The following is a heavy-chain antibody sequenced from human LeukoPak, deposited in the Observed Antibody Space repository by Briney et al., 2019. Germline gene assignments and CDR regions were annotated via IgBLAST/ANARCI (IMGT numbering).Heavy chain of an antibody. J-gene: IGHJ3*02. V-gene: IGHV3-23*01. CDR3: AKDRYDILTGFASAFDI. D-gene: IGHD3-9*01. CDR1: GFTFSSYA. Sequence: PGGSLRLSCAASGFTFSSYAMSWVRQAPGKGLEWVSAISGSGGSTYYADSVKGRFTISRDNSKNTLYLQMNSLRAEDTAVYYCAKDRYDILTGFASAFDIWGQGTMVTVSS. CDR2: ISGSGGST.